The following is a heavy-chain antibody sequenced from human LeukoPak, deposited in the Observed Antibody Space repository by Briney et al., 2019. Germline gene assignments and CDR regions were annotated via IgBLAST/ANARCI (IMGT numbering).Heavy chain of an antibody. D-gene: IGHD6-13*01. CDR1: GFSFSNYA. J-gene: IGHJ4*02. CDR2: ISTDGRDK. Sequence: GGSLRLSCAASGFSFSNYAMHWVRQTPGEGLVWVAVISTDGRDKHYADSVKGRFTISRDNSKSTLYLQMNSLRAEDTAVYYCARDSAAAAVYYFDYWGQGTLVTVSP. V-gene: IGHV3-30*04. CDR3: ARDSAAAAVYYFDY.